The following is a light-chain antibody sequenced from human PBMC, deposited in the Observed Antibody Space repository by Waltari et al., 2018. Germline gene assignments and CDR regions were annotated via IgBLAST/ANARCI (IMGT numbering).Light chain of an antibody. Sequence: QSALTQPASVSGSPGQSITISCTGTNNDVGAYDCVSWYQHHPGKAPQLLIYDVHNRASGPSSRFPGSQSGNRAPLTISGPPAWDEAYYYCASTTDGGAFLFGGGTKVTVL. CDR3: ASTTDGGAFL. V-gene: IGLV2-14*03. CDR2: DVH. J-gene: IGLJ3*02. CDR1: NNDVGAYDC.